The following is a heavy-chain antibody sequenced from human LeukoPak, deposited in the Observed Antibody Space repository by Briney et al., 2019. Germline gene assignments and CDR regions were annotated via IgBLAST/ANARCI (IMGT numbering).Heavy chain of an antibody. J-gene: IGHJ4*02. V-gene: IGHV3-23*01. CDR3: AKDAGKDRSYYYDSSGPNDY. CDR2: ISGSGGST. D-gene: IGHD3-22*01. Sequence: PGGSLRLSCAASGFTFSSYAMSWVRQAPGKGLEWVSAISGSGGSTYYADSVKGRFTISRDNSKNTLYLQMNSLRAEDTAVYYCAKDAGKDRSYYYDSSGPNDYWGQGTLVTVSS. CDR1: GFTFSSYA.